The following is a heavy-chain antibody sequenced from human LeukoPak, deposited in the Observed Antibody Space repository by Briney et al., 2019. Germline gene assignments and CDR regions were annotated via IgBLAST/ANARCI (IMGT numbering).Heavy chain of an antibody. J-gene: IGHJ4*02. V-gene: IGHV4-4*07. CDR1: GGSISTYY. D-gene: IGHD5-18*01. CDR2: MYTSGTT. Sequence: PSETLSLTCTVSGGSISTYYWSWIRQPAGKGLEWIGRMYTSGTTKYNPSLKSRVTMSVDTSNNQFSLKVSSVTAADTAVYYCARSYGYGTNFDYWGQGTLVTVSS. CDR3: ARSYGYGTNFDY.